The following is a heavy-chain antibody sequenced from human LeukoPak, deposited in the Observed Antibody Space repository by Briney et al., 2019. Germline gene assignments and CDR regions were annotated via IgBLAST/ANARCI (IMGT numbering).Heavy chain of an antibody. V-gene: IGHV3-30-3*01. Sequence: PGGSLRLSCAASGFTFSSYAMHWVRQAPGKGLEWVAVISYDGSNKYYADSVKGRFTISRDNSRNTLFLQMNSLRADDTAVYYCARVGYNYDLGNAFDIWGQGTVVTVPS. CDR2: ISYDGSNK. J-gene: IGHJ3*02. D-gene: IGHD1-20*01. CDR1: GFTFSSYA. CDR3: ARVGYNYDLGNAFDI.